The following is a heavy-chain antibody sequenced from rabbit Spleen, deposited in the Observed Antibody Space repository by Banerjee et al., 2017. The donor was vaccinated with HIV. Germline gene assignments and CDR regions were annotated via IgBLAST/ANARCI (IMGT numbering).Heavy chain of an antibody. CDR2: AYAGSSGST. V-gene: IGHV1S40*01. Sequence: QSLEESGGGLVKPGASLTLTCKASGFSFNSGYDMCWVRQAPGKGLEWVACAYAGSSGSTYSATWAKGRFTISKTSSTTVTLQMTSLTAADTATYFCARDPGTSFSTYGMDLWGQGTLVTVS. CDR1: GFSFNSGYD. J-gene: IGHJ6*01. CDR3: ARDPGTSFSTYGMDL. D-gene: IGHD8-1*01.